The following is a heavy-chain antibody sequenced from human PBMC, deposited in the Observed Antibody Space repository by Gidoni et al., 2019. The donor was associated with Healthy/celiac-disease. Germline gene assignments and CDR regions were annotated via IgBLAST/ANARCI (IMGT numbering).Heavy chain of an antibody. CDR3: ARVLRSITMVRGVIFYYYYGMDV. CDR1: GGSFSGYY. D-gene: IGHD3-10*01. J-gene: IGHJ6*02. CDR2: INHSGST. Sequence: QVQLQQWGAGLLKPSETLSLTCAVYGGSFSGYYWRWIRQPPGKGLEWIGEINHSGSTNYNPSLKSRVTISVDTSKNQFSLKLSSVTAADTAVYYCARVLRSITMVRGVIFYYYYGMDVWGQGTTVTVSS. V-gene: IGHV4-34*01.